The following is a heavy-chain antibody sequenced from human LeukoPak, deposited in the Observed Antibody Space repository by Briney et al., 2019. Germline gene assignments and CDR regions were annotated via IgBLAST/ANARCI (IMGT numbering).Heavy chain of an antibody. D-gene: IGHD5-24*01. V-gene: IGHV3-23*01. CDR3: ARDPRGYYYYMDV. CDR1: EFTFSTFS. J-gene: IGHJ6*03. CDR2: ISGSGGST. Sequence: GGSLRLSCAASEFTFSTFSMSWVRQAPGKGLEWVSTISGSGGSTYYADSVKGRFTISRDNSKNTLYLQMNSLRAEDTAVYYCARDPRGYYYYMDVWGKGTTVTVSS.